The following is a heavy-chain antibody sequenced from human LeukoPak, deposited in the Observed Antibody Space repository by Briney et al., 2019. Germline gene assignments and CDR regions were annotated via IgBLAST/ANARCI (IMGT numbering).Heavy chain of an antibody. CDR1: GFTFSSYA. Sequence: GGSLRLSCAASGFTFSSYAMSWVRQAPGKGLEWVGRIKSKTDGGTTDYAAPVKGRFTISRDDSKNTLYLQMNGLKTEDTAVYYCTTEPGGYSYGLFYWGQGTLVTVSS. J-gene: IGHJ4*02. CDR3: TTEPGGYSYGLFY. V-gene: IGHV3-15*01. CDR2: IKSKTDGGTT. D-gene: IGHD5-18*01.